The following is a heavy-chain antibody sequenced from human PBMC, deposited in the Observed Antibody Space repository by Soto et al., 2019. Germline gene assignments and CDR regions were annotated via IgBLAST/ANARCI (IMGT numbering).Heavy chain of an antibody. CDR2: IIPLLDIA. D-gene: IGHD5-12*01. Sequence: QVQLVQSGAEVKKPGSSVKVSCKASGVTFTNDIITWVRQAPGQGLEWMGRIIPLLDIANYAQKFQGRVTSTADKATSKAYMELNSLRSEDTAVYSCVRDSPIGSTYSGYDGIDYWGQGTLVTVSS. CDR3: VRDSPIGSTYSGYDGIDY. V-gene: IGHV1-69*08. J-gene: IGHJ4*02. CDR1: GVTFTNDI.